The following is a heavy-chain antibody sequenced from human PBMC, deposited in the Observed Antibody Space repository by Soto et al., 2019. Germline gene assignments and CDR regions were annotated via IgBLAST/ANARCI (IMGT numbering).Heavy chain of an antibody. V-gene: IGHV3-30*18. CDR2: ISYDGSNK. D-gene: IGHD6-19*01. Sequence: GGSLRLSCAASGFTFSSYGMHWVRQAPGKGLEWVAVISYDGSNKYYADSVKGRFTISRDNSKNTLYLQMNSLRAEDTAVYYCAKVAVAGIPHYYYGMDVWGQGTTVTVS. J-gene: IGHJ6*02. CDR1: GFTFSSYG. CDR3: AKVAVAGIPHYYYGMDV.